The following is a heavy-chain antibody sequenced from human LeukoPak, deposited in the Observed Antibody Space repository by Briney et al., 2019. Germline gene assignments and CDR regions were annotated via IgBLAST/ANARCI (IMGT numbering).Heavy chain of an antibody. J-gene: IGHJ6*02. Sequence: SETLSLTCTVSGGSISSYYWSWVRQPPGKGLEWIGHIYYSGGTNYNPPPKSRVTISADTSKNQFSLKLSSVTAADTAVYYCARDRRGYSYGFDDYYYYGMDVWGQGTTVTVSS. D-gene: IGHD5-18*01. V-gene: IGHV4-59*01. CDR2: IYYSGGT. CDR3: ARDRRGYSYGFDDYYYYGMDV. CDR1: GGSISSYY.